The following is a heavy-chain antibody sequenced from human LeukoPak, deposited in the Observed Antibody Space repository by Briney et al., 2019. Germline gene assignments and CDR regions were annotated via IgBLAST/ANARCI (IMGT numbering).Heavy chain of an antibody. Sequence: GGPLSLSCAPCGFTFSNYWISCGPPAPGKGLEWGANIKRDGREKYYVDSLMGRVTISRDKAKRSRYMQIKILRDAETRVYYSGSPQSLDYWREGTLVTVCS. CDR1: GFTFSNYW. CDR3: GSPQSLDY. CDR2: IKRDGREK. V-gene: IGHV3-7*01. J-gene: IGHJ4*02.